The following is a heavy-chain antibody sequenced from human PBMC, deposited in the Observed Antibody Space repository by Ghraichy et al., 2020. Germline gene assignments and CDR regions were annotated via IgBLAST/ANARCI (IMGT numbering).Heavy chain of an antibody. CDR1: GGSFNNNW. CDR2: VFYTGST. Sequence: ESLNISCAVYGGSFNNNWWSWVRRPPGKGLEWIGEVFYTGSTNYNPSLKSRVTISTDRSKNQFSLHLNSMTAADTAVYYCASRPNLYSGSYCAEYFQHWGLG. CDR3: ASRPNLYSGSYCAEYFQH. J-gene: IGHJ1*01. D-gene: IGHD1-26*01. V-gene: IGHV4-4*02.